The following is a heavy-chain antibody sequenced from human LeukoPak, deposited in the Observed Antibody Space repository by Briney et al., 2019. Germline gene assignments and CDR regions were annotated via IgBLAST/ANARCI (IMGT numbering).Heavy chain of an antibody. D-gene: IGHD3-9*01. CDR3: ATIRYFDWPPTYYFDY. V-gene: IGHV3-21*01. CDR2: ISSSSSYI. J-gene: IGHJ4*02. CDR1: GFTFSSYS. Sequence: PGGSLRLSCAASGFTFSSYSMNWVRQAPGKGLEWVSSISSSSSYIYYADSVKGRFTISRDNAKNSLYLQMNSLRAEDTAVYYCATIRYFDWPPTYYFDYWGQGTLVTVSS.